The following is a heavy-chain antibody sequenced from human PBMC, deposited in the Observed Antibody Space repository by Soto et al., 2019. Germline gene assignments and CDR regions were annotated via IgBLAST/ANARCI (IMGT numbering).Heavy chain of an antibody. J-gene: IGHJ6*02. CDR1: GFTVSSNY. D-gene: IGHD3-10*01. Sequence: EVQLVETGGGLIQPGGSLRLSCAASGFTVSSNYMSWVRQAPGKGLEWVSVIYSGGSTYYADSVKGRFTISRDNSKNTLYLHMNSLRAEDTAVYYCARENYYGSGSYYNPSYYYGMDVWGQGTTVTVSS. CDR3: ARENYYGSGSYYNPSYYYGMDV. V-gene: IGHV3-53*02. CDR2: IYSGGST.